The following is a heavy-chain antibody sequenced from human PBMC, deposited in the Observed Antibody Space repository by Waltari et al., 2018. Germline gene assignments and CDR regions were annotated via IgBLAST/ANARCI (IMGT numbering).Heavy chain of an antibody. J-gene: IGHJ4*02. CDR1: GYSISSGYY. CDR2: IYHSGST. Sequence: QVQLQESGPGLVKPSETLSLTCAVSGYSISSGYYCGWIRQPPGKGLEWIGSIYHSGSTYYNPSPKSRVTISVDTSKNQFALKLSSVTAADTAVYYCARHGAGNYADYWGQGTLVTVSS. V-gene: IGHV4-38-2*01. CDR3: ARHGAGNYADY. D-gene: IGHD1-7*01.